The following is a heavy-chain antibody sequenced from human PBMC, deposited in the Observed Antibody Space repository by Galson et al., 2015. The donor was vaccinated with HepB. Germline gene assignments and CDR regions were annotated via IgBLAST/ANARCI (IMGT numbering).Heavy chain of an antibody. CDR2: IYWNDDK. CDR1: GFSLSTSGVA. D-gene: IGHD7-27*01. CDR3: ARSRKLGMNFDY. Sequence: PALVKPTQTLTLTCTFSGFSLSTSGVAVGWIRQPPGKALEWLALIYWNDDKRYSPSLKSRVTITKDTSKNQVVLTLTNMDPMDTGTHYCARSRKLGMNFDYWGQGTLVTVSS. J-gene: IGHJ4*02. V-gene: IGHV2-5*01.